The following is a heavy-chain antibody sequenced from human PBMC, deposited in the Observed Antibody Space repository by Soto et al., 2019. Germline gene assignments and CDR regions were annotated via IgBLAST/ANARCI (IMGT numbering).Heavy chain of an antibody. Sequence: SETLSLTCIVSGGSISSGGYYWSRIRQHPGKGLEWIGYIYYSGSTYYNPSLKSRLSLSVDTSKNQFSLRLSSVTAADTAVYFCARVTGNAYIDYWGQGTLVTVSS. CDR3: ARVTGNAYIDY. D-gene: IGHD2-8*01. V-gene: IGHV4-31*03. CDR1: GGSISSGGYY. CDR2: IYYSGST. J-gene: IGHJ4*02.